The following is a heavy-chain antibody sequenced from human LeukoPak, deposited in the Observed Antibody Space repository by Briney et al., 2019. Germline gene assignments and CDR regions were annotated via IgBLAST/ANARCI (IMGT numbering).Heavy chain of an antibody. J-gene: IGHJ4*02. CDR2: IYHSGST. V-gene: IGHV4-4*02. Sequence: SETLSLTCAVSGGSISSSNWWSWVRQPPGKGLEWIGEIYHSGSTNYNPSLKSRVTISVDKSKNQFSLKLSSVTAADTALYYCARVMSGYSYGYPDFWGQGTLVTVSS. D-gene: IGHD5-18*01. CDR1: GGSISSSNW. CDR3: ARVMSGYSYGYPDF.